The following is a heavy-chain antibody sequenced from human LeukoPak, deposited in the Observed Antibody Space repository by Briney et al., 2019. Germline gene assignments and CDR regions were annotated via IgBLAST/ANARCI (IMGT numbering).Heavy chain of an antibody. CDR3: ARDLFRYERVGLNDY. Sequence: GGSLRLSCAASGFTFSNYAMTWVRQAPGKGLEWVSVIYRGGSTYYADSVKGRFTISRDNSKNTLYLQMNSLRAEDTAVYHCARDLFRYERVGLNDYWGQGTLVTVSS. V-gene: IGHV3-53*01. CDR2: IYRGGST. D-gene: IGHD1-14*01. J-gene: IGHJ4*02. CDR1: GFTFSNYA.